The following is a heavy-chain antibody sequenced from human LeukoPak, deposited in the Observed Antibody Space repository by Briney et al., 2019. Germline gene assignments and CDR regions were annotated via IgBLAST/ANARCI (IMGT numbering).Heavy chain of an antibody. V-gene: IGHV3-11*04. D-gene: IGHD6-6*01. CDR3: TRDPRHFDS. CDR2: ISGSGHDI. CDR1: GFTFSDSY. Sequence: GGSLRLSCAASGFTFSDSYMTWVRQAPGKGVEWVAYISGSGHDINYSDSVKGRFTISRDNAKNSLYLQTSSLRVEDTAVYYCTRDPRHFDSCGQGTLVTVSS. J-gene: IGHJ5*01.